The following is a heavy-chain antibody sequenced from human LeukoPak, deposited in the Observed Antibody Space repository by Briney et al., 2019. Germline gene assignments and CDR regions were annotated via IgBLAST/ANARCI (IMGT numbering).Heavy chain of an antibody. CDR2: ISSRGNSR. J-gene: IGHJ4*02. CDR1: GFTVSYNY. V-gene: IGHV3-11*04. Sequence: PGGSLRLSCAASGFTVSYNYMSWVRQAPGKGLEWVSYISSRGNSRYHSDSVKGRFTISRDNAKNSLYLQMNSLRAEDTAVYYCARGWSYDYWGQGTLVTVSS. CDR3: ARGWSYDY.